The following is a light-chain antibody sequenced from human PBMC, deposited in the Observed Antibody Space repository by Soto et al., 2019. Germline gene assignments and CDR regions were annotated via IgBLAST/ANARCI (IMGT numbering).Light chain of an antibody. J-gene: IGLJ1*01. CDR2: SNN. Sequence: QSVLTQPPSASGTPGQRVTISCSGRNSNIGSNTVNWYQHLPGTAPKLLIYSNNQRPSGVPDRFSGSQSGTSASLAINGLQSEDEAEYFCAAWDDSLNGYVFATGTKLTVL. CDR1: NSNIGSNT. CDR3: AAWDDSLNGYV. V-gene: IGLV1-44*01.